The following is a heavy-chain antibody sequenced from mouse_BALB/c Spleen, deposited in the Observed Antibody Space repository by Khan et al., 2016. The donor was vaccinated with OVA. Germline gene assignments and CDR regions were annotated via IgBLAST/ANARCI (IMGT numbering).Heavy chain of an antibody. CDR1: GYSITSDYA. V-gene: IGHV3-2*02. J-gene: IGHJ4*01. D-gene: IGHD4-1*01. CDR2: ISYSGRT. Sequence: EVQLQESGPGLAKPSQSLSLTCTVTGYSITSDYAWNWIRQFPGNKLEWMVYISYSGRTPDNSSHLSRISTTRYTSKNQFFLHLNSVTSNDTATFYRASELERYYAMDYWGQGTSVTVSS. CDR3: ASELERYYAMDY.